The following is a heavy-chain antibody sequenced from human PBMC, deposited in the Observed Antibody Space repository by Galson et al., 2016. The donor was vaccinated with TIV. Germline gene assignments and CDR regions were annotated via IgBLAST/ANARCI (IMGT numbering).Heavy chain of an antibody. D-gene: IGHD3-22*01. CDR2: ITVSGANT. J-gene: IGHJ6*02. Sequence: SLRLSCAASGLTFSSFAFSWVRQAPGKGLEWVSAITVSGANTYYTDSVKGRFTVSRENSKNTLYLQMNSLRAEDTAVYYCAKVPSSGFYYYYGMDVWGQGTTVTVSS. CDR1: GLTFSSFA. V-gene: IGHV3-23*01. CDR3: AKVPSSGFYYYYGMDV.